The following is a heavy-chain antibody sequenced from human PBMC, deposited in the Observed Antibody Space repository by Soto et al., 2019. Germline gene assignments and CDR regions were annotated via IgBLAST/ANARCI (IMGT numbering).Heavy chain of an antibody. J-gene: IGHJ5*02. D-gene: IGHD6-25*01. CDR2: ISFDGGNQ. V-gene: IGHV3-30*18. Sequence: QVQLVESGGGVVQPGRSLRLSCAASGFDFNTYGLHWVRQAPGKGLEWVAAISFDGGNQYYADSVKGRFTISRDKSNSPRYLQMNLLGAEDTATYCCAKDSSVTAAVSGGWFDPWGPGTLFIFSS. CDR1: GFDFNTYG. CDR3: AKDSSVTAAVSGGWFDP.